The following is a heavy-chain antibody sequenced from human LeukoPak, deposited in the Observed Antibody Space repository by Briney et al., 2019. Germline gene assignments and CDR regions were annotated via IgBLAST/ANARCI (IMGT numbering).Heavy chain of an antibody. V-gene: IGHV5-51*01. CDR3: VRFGLTSSLDY. Sequence: GESLQIFCKISGYRLTNNWIGWVRQVPGKGLEWMGLIYPGDSDTRYSPSFQGQVTFSVDASISTAYLQLSGLRASDTAIYYCVRFGLTSSLDYWGQGTLVTVSS. CDR1: GYRLTNNW. J-gene: IGHJ4*02. D-gene: IGHD6-13*01. CDR2: IYPGDSDT.